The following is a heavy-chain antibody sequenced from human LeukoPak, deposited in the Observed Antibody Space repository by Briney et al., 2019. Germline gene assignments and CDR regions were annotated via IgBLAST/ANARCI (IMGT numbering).Heavy chain of an antibody. J-gene: IGHJ4*02. CDR2: INHRGST. D-gene: IGHD5-12*01. Sequence: SETLSLTCAVYGGFFSGHHWRWLRQPPGKGLEWMGEINHRGSTNYKLSLKSRGTISVDTSKNQYSLKLSAVTTADTAVSYCARSRGGRATSDYWGQGTLVTVSS. CDR1: GGFFSGHH. CDR3: ARSRGGRATSDY. V-gene: IGHV4-34*01.